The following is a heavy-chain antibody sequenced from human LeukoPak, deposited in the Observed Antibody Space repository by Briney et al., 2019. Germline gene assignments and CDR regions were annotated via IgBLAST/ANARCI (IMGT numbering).Heavy chain of an antibody. J-gene: IGHJ3*02. CDR2: ISWNSGSI. V-gene: IGHV3-9*01. Sequence: GRSLRLFCAASGFTFDDYAMHWVRQAPGKGLEWVSGISWNSGSIGYADSVKGRFTISRDNAKNSLYLQMNSLRAEDTALYYCARHYYASDAFDIWGQGTMVTVSS. CDR3: ARHYYASDAFDI. D-gene: IGHD3-10*01. CDR1: GFTFDDYA.